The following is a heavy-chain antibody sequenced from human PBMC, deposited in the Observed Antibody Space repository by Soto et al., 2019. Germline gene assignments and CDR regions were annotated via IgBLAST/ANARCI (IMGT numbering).Heavy chain of an antibody. CDR2: IYYSGST. CDR3: ASALYSNYVFDY. D-gene: IGHD4-4*01. J-gene: IGHJ4*02. V-gene: IGHV4-59*01. CDR1: GGSISSYY. Sequence: SETLSLTCTVSGGSISSYYWSWTRQPPGKGLEWIGYIYYSGSTNYNPSLKSRVTISVDTSKNQFSLKLGSVTAADTAVYYCASALYSNYVFDYWGQGTLVTVSS.